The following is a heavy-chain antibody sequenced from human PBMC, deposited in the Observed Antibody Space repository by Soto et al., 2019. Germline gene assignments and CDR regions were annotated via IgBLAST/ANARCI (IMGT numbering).Heavy chain of an antibody. CDR1: GGSISSGGHY. Sequence: SETLSLTCTVSGGSISSGGHYWSWIRQHPGKGLEWIGYIYYSGSTYYNPSLKSRVTISVDTSKNQFSLKLSSVTAADTAMYYCARERITMVRGVKSNWFVPWGQGTPVTVSS. V-gene: IGHV4-31*03. CDR2: IYYSGST. D-gene: IGHD3-10*01. CDR3: ARERITMVRGVKSNWFVP. J-gene: IGHJ5*02.